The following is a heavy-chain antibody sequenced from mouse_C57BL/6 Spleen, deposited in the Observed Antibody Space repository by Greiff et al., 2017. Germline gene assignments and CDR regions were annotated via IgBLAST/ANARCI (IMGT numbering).Heavy chain of an antibody. CDR1: GYTFTSYG. CDR3: AAPVKDSGTLCTMDY. Sequence: VQLQQSGAELAKPGASVKLSCKASGYTFTSYGMHWVKQRPGQGLEWIGYINPSSGNTKYNQKFKDKATLTADKSSSTAYMQLSSLTYENSTVYYCAAPVKDSGTLCTMDYWGQGTSVTVSS. J-gene: IGHJ4*01. D-gene: IGHD1-1*01. V-gene: IGHV1-7*01. CDR2: INPSSGNT.